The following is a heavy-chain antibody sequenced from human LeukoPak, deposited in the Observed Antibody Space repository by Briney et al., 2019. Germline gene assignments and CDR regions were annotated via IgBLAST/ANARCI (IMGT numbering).Heavy chain of an antibody. CDR3: ARSYYDSTGPDY. V-gene: IGHV1-18*01. D-gene: IGHD3-22*01. CDR2: ISTYSGNT. CDR1: GYTFTRFG. Sequence: ASVKVPCKASGYTFTRFGISWVRQAPGQGLEWMGWISTYSGNTNYAQNLQGRVTMTTDTSTATTYMELRSLRSDDTAVYYCARSYYDSTGPDYWGQGTLVTVSS. J-gene: IGHJ4*02.